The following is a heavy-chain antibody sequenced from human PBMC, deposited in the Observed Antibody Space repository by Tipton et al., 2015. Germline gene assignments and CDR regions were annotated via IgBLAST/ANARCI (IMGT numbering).Heavy chain of an antibody. J-gene: IGHJ3*02. D-gene: IGHD3-22*01. CDR2: IYPGDSET. Sequence: QLVQSGAEVKKSGESLKISCKGSGYSFTSYWIGWVRQMPGKGLELMGIIYPGDSETTYSPSFQGQVTISADKSISTAYLQWSSLKASDTAMYYCAGHRDSSGYYQHDGFNIWGQGTIVTVSS. V-gene: IGHV5-51*01. CDR3: AGHRDSSGYYQHDGFNI. CDR1: GYSFTSYW.